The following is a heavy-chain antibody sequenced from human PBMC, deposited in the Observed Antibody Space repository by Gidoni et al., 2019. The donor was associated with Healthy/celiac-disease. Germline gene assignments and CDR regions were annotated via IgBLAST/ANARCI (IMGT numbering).Heavy chain of an antibody. CDR1: GGSFSGSY. V-gene: IGHV4-34*01. CDR3: ARGRAERVLEWFVPDY. Sequence: QVQLQQWGAGLLKPSETLSLTCAAYGGSFSGSYWSWIRQPPGKGLEWIGEINHSGSTNYNPSIKSRVTISVDTSKNQFSLKLSSVTAADTAVYYCARGRAERVLEWFVPDYWGQGTLVTVSS. CDR2: INHSGST. J-gene: IGHJ4*02. D-gene: IGHD3-3*01.